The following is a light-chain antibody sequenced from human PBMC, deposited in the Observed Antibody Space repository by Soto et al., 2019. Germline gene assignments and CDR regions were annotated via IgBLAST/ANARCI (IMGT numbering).Light chain of an antibody. J-gene: IGKJ3*01. V-gene: IGKV1-5*03. CDR1: QSISDW. Sequence: DIQMTQSPSTLSASVGDRVIIICRASQSISDWLARYQQKPGKAPKLLIYKASRLETGVPSRFSGSGSGTEFTLTISSLQPDYVATYYCQQYNSFSPITFGPGTKLDVK. CDR2: KAS. CDR3: QQYNSFSPIT.